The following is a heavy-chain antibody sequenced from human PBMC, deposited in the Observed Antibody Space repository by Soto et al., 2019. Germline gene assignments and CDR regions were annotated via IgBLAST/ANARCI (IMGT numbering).Heavy chain of an antibody. CDR2: IWYDGSNK. J-gene: IGHJ4*02. Sequence: GGSLRLSCAASGFTFSSYGMHWVRQAPGKGLEWVAVIWYDGSNKYYADSVKGRFTISRDNSKNTLYLQMNSLRAEDTAVYYCARDPDYYDSSGYFDYWGQGTLVTVSS. CDR1: GFTFSSYG. D-gene: IGHD3-22*01. V-gene: IGHV3-33*01. CDR3: ARDPDYYDSSGYFDY.